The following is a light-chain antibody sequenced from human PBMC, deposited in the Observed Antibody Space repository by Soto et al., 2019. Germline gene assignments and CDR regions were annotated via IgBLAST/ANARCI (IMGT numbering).Light chain of an antibody. CDR1: QDINNY. CDR2: VAS. V-gene: IGKV1-27*01. J-gene: IGKJ4*01. CDR3: QKYNSAPLT. Sequence: DIQMTQSPSSLSASVGDRVTITYRASQDINNYVPWYQQKPGKVPRLLIYVASTLQSGVPSRFSGSGSGTDFTLTISSLQPEDVATYYCQKYNSAPLTFGGGTKVEIK.